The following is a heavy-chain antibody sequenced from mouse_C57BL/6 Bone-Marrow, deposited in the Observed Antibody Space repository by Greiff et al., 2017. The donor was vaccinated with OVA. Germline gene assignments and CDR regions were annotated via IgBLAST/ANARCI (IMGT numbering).Heavy chain of an antibody. CDR3: ARYSNP. J-gene: IGHJ3*01. Sequence: VQLQQSGAELVRPGTSVKVSCKASGYAFTNYLIEWVQQRPGQGLEWIGVINPGSGGTNYTEKFKGKATLTADKSSSTAYMQLSSLTSEDSAVXFCARYSNPWGQGTLVTVSA. CDR1: GYAFTNYL. CDR2: INPGSGGT. D-gene: IGHD2-5*01. V-gene: IGHV1-54*01.